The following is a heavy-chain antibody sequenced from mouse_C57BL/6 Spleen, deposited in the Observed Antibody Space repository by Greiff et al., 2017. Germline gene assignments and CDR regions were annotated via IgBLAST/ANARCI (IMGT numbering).Heavy chain of an antibody. D-gene: IGHD4-1*01. J-gene: IGHJ2*01. CDR3: AGSGNFWEVYYFDY. Sequence: VQLQQSGPELVKPGASVKIPCKASGYTFTDYNMDWVKQSHGKSLEWIGDINPNNGGTIYNQKFKDKATLTVDKSSSTAYMELRSLTSEDTAVYYCAGSGNFWEVYYFDYWGQGTTLTVSS. CDR2: INPNNGGT. CDR1: GYTFTDYN. V-gene: IGHV1-18*01.